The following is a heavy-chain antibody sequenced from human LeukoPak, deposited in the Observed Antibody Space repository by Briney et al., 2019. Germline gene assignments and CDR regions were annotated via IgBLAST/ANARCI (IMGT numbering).Heavy chain of an antibody. CDR3: ARHDLDCSGGRCYPNYFDH. J-gene: IGHJ4*02. D-gene: IGHD2-15*01. V-gene: IGHV4-59*08. CDR2: IYYSGST. Sequence: PSETLSLTCTVSGGSISSYYWSWNRQPPGKGLEWIGYIYYSGSTNYNPSLKSRVTISVDTSKNQFSLKLTSVTAADTAVYYCARHDLDCSGGRCYPNYFDHWGQGTLVTVSS. CDR1: GGSISSYY.